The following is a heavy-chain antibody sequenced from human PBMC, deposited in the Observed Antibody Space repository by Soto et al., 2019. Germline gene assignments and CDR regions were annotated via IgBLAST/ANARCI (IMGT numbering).Heavy chain of an antibody. D-gene: IGHD3-3*01. V-gene: IGHV4-4*02. Sequence: SETLSLTCAVSSGPISRSNWWSWVRQPPRKGLEWIGEIYHSGSTNYNPSLKSRVTVSVDKSKNQFSLKLSSVTAADTAVYYCARTSYDFCSGYYFQYWFDPCVQGTLVTVSS. J-gene: IGHJ5*02. CDR2: IYHSGST. CDR3: ARTSYDFCSGYYFQYWFDP. CDR1: SGPISRSNW.